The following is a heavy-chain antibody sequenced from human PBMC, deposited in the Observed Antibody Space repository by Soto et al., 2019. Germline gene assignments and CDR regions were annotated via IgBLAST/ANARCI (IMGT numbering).Heavy chain of an antibody. D-gene: IGHD3-22*01. CDR1: GFTFSSYA. V-gene: IGHV3-30-3*01. CDR2: ISYDGSNK. J-gene: IGHJ4*02. CDR3: ARDMAPLSGVGWLLLY. Sequence: QVQLVESGGGVVQPGRSLRLSCAASGFTFSSYAMHWVRQAPGKGLEWVAGISYDGSNKYYADSVKGRFTISRDNSKNTLYLPMNSLRAEYTALYYCARDMAPLSGVGWLLLYWGQGTLVTVSS.